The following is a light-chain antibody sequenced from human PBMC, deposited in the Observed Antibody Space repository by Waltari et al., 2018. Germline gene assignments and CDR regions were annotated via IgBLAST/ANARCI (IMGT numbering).Light chain of an antibody. V-gene: IGKV1-39*01. CDR1: QTISSY. Sequence: DIQMTQSPSSLSASVGDTISITCRASQTISSYLNWYQQRPGKAPRLLIYAASGLQTGVPSRLSGSGSGTDFTLTVSSLQPEDFATYYCQQSFSSPLNTFGQGTRVEIK. CDR2: AAS. J-gene: IGKJ2*01. CDR3: QQSFSSPLNT.